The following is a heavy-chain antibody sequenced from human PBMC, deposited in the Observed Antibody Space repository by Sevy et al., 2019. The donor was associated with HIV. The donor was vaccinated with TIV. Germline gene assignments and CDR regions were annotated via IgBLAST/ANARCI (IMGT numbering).Heavy chain of an antibody. Sequence: SEILSLTCTVSGGSISTYFWSWIRQPAGKALEWIGRIYTSGSTNYNPSLKSRVTMSVDTSKNQFSLKLSSVTAADTAVYYCAREGSTAADYWGQGILVTVSS. CDR3: AREGSTAADY. J-gene: IGHJ4*02. CDR1: GGSISTYF. D-gene: IGHD2-15*01. V-gene: IGHV4-4*07. CDR2: IYTSGST.